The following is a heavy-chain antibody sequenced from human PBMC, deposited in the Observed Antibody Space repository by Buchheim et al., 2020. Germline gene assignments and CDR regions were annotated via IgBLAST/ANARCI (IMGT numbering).Heavy chain of an antibody. Sequence: QVQLVESGGGVVQPGRSLRLSCAASGFTFSSYGMHWVRQAPGKGLEWVAVIWYDGSNKYYADSVKGRFTISRDNSKNTLYLQMNSLRAEDTAVYYCAREGFTYCGGDCYSGHSTPVDYWGQGTL. CDR2: IWYDGSNK. J-gene: IGHJ4*02. CDR3: AREGFTYCGGDCYSGHSTPVDY. CDR1: GFTFSSYG. V-gene: IGHV3-33*01. D-gene: IGHD2-21*02.